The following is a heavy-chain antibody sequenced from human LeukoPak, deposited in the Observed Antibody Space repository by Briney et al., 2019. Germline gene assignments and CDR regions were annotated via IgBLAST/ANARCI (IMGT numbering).Heavy chain of an antibody. CDR2: IYTSGST. J-gene: IGHJ4*02. Sequence: PSETLSLTCTVSGASISSDYWNWIRQPPGKRLEWIGYIYTSGSTNYNPSLKSRVTISVDTSKNQFSLKLNSVTAADTAVYYCGRSKRGNGGNDFGYFDYWGQGTLVTVSS. CDR3: GRSKRGNGGNDFGYFDY. D-gene: IGHD1-1*01. CDR1: GASISSDY. V-gene: IGHV4-4*09.